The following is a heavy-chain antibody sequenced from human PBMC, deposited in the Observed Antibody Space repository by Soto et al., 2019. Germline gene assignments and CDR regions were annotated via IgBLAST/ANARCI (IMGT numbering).Heavy chain of an antibody. CDR3: AREKYDFWSGYSNWFDP. CDR2: IYYSGRT. D-gene: IGHD3-3*01. V-gene: IGHV4-39*07. J-gene: IGHJ5*02. CDR1: GGSISSSNYY. Sequence: PSETLSLTCTVSGGSISSSNYYWGWIRQPPGKGLEWIGSIYYSGRTYYNPSLKSRVTISVDTSKNQLSLKLSSVTAADTAVYYCAREKYDFWSGYSNWFDPWGQGTLVTVSS.